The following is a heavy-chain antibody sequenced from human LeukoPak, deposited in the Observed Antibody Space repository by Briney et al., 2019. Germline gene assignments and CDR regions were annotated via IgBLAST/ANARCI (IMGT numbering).Heavy chain of an antibody. D-gene: IGHD3-3*01. CDR2: IYYSGST. V-gene: IGHV4-59*01. CDR1: GGSISSYY. CDR3: ARDLPYITIFGVVHPYGMDV. J-gene: IGHJ6*02. Sequence: TSETLSLTCTVSGGSISSYYWSWIRQPPGKGLEWIGYIYYSGSTNYNPSFKSRVTISVDTSKNQFSLKLSSVTAADTAVYYCARDLPYITIFGVVHPYGMDVWGQGTTVTVSS.